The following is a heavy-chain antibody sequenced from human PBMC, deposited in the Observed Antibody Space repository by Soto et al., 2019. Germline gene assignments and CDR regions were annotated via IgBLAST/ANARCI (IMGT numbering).Heavy chain of an antibody. J-gene: IGHJ6*02. V-gene: IGHV5-51*01. CDR3: ARLTNGGATTVVTRVSVSYGMDA. CDR1: GYSFTSYW. CDR2: IYPGDSDT. Sequence: PGESLKISCKGSGYSFTSYWIGWVRQMPGKGLEWMGIIYPGDSDTRYSPSFQGQVTISADKSISTAYLQWSSLKASDTAMYYCARLTNGGATTVVTRVSVSYGMDAWGQGTTVTVSS. D-gene: IGHD4-17*01.